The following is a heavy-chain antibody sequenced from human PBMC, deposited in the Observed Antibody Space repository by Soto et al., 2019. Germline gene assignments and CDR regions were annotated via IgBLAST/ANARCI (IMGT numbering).Heavy chain of an antibody. D-gene: IGHD3-10*01. J-gene: IGHJ6*02. Sequence: QITLKESGPTLVKPTQTLTLTCTFSGFSLSTSGVGVGWIRQPPGKALEWLALIYWDDDKRYSPSPKSRLTIIKDTSKNQVVLTMTHMDPVDTATYYGAPIDGSGSYGLYGMDVWGQGTTVTVSS. CDR2: IYWDDDK. V-gene: IGHV2-5*02. CDR1: GFSLSTSGVG. CDR3: APIDGSGSYGLYGMDV.